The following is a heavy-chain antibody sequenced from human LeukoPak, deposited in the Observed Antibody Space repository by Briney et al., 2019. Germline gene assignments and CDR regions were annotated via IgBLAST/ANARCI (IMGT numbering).Heavy chain of an antibody. CDR1: GGSISSGDYY. CDR2: IYYSGST. D-gene: IGHD3-22*01. Sequence: PSETLSLTCTVSGGSISSGDYYWSWIRQPPGKGLERIGYIYYSGSTYYNPSLKSRVTISVDTSKNQFSLKLGSVTAAGTAVYYCARLVPSSSGYYLYYYYYGMDVWGQGTTVTVSS. V-gene: IGHV4-30-4*01. J-gene: IGHJ6*02. CDR3: ARLVPSSSGYYLYYYYYGMDV.